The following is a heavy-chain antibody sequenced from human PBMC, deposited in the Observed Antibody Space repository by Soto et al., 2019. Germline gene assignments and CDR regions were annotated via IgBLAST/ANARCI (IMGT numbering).Heavy chain of an antibody. D-gene: IGHD6-13*01. V-gene: IGHV3-74*01. CDR2: INSDGSST. J-gene: IGHJ4*02. CDR3: ARVYSSSWYEADY. CDR1: GFTFSSDW. Sequence: GGSLRLSCAASGFTFSSDWMHWVRQAPGKGLVWVSRINSDGSSTSYADSVKGRFTISRDNAKNTLYLQMNSLRAEDTAVYYCARVYSSSWYEADYWGQGTLVTVSS.